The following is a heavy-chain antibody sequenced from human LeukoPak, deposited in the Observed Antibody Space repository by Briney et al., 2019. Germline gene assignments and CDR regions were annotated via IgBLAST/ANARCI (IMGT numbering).Heavy chain of an antibody. Sequence: GASVKVSCKASGYTFTGYYMHWVRQAPGQGLEWMGIINPSGGSTSYAQKFQGRVTMTRDMSTSTVYMELSSLRSEDTAVYYCARGVLGGRYLWNDVDFLGNWGQGTLVTVSS. J-gene: IGHJ4*02. V-gene: IGHV1-46*01. CDR2: INPSGGST. D-gene: IGHD1-1*01. CDR3: ARGVLGGRYLWNDVDFLGN. CDR1: GYTFTGYY.